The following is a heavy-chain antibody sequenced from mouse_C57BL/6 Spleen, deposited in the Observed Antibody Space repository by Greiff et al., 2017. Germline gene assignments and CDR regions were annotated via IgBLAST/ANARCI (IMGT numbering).Heavy chain of an antibody. V-gene: IGHV5-4*01. CDR1: GFTFSSYA. CDR2: ISDGGSYT. Sequence: EVTLVESGGGLVKPGGSLKLSCAASGFTFSSYAMSWVRQTPEKRLEWVATISDGGSYTHYPDNVKGRFTISRDNAKNNLYLQMSHLKSEDTAMYYGAREGSLAWFAYWGQGTLVTVSA. J-gene: IGHJ3*01. CDR3: AREGSLAWFAY.